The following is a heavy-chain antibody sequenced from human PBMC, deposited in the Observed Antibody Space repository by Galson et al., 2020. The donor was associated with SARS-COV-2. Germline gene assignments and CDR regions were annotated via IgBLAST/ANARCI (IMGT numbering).Heavy chain of an antibody. CDR1: GGSISSYY. J-gene: IGHJ6*02. CDR3: ASVQGSGTLYGMDV. CDR2: IYYRGST. V-gene: IGHV4-59*13. D-gene: IGHD3-10*01. Sequence: SETLSLTCTVSGGSISSYYWSWIRQPPGKGLAWIGYIYYRGSTNYNPSLKSRVTISVDTSKNQFSLKLSSVTAADTAVYYCASVQGSGTLYGMDVWGQGTTVTVSS.